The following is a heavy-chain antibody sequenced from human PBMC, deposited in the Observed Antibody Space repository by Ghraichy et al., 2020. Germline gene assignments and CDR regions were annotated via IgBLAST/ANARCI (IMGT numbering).Heavy chain of an antibody. V-gene: IGHV3-30*02. CDR2: IRFDGTNK. Sequence: GGSLRLSCAASGFTLNTYGMHWVRQAPGKGLEWVASIRFDGTNKYYADSVKGRFAISRDNFKNTLYLQVSSLRDEDTAVYFCARESYSSGWYVGYFDYWGQGTLVTVSS. J-gene: IGHJ4*02. CDR1: GFTLNTYG. CDR3: ARESYSSGWYVGYFDY. D-gene: IGHD6-19*01.